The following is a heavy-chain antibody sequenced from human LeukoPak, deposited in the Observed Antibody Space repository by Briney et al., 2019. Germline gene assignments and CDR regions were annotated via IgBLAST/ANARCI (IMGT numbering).Heavy chain of an antibody. D-gene: IGHD3-16*01. J-gene: IGHJ4*02. CDR3: ARVDTSHLRYFDS. Sequence: PGGSLRLSCVASGFTFNTYWMTWVRQAPGKGLEWVSMIKQDGSDKYYVDSVKGRFTISRDNAKNSLYLQMNSLRVEDTAVYYCARVDTSHLRYFDSWGQGTLVTVSS. CDR2: IKQDGSDK. V-gene: IGHV3-7*04. CDR1: GFTFNTYW.